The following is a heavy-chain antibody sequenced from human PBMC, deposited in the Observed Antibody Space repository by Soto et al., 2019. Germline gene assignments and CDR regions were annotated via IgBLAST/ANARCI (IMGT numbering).Heavy chain of an antibody. D-gene: IGHD6-19*01. J-gene: IGHJ6*02. CDR1: GFTFNRYG. Sequence: PGGSLRLSCVASGFTFNRYGIHWVRQAPGKGLEWVALISDDGSDKDYADSVKGRFTISRDNSKSTLYLQMSSLRAEDTAVYYCVKDGSSGWPYYYGLDVWGQGTSVTVSS. V-gene: IGHV3-30*18. CDR2: ISDDGSDK. CDR3: VKDGSSGWPYYYGLDV.